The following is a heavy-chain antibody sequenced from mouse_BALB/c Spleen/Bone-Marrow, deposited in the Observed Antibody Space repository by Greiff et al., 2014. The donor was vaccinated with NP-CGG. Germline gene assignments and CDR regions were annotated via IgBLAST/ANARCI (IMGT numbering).Heavy chain of an antibody. J-gene: IGHJ4*01. CDR1: GYTFTDFA. Sequence: QVQLKESGAELVRPGVSVKISCKGSGYTFTDFAIHWVKQSHTKSLEWIGVISPYYVDGGYNQKFKGKATMTIDRSSSKAYMELARPTSEDSAIYYCARGGASGLYYYAMDYWGQGTSVTVSS. V-gene: IGHV1S137*01. D-gene: IGHD3-1*01. CDR2: ISPYYVDG. CDR3: ARGGASGLYYYAMDY.